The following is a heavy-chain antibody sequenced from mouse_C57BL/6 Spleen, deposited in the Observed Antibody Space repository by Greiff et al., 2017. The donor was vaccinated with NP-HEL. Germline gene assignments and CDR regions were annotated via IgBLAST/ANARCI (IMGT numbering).Heavy chain of an antibody. V-gene: IGHV5-6*02. Sequence: DVKLVESGGDLVKPGGSLKLSCAASGFTFSSYGMSWVRQTPDKRLEWVATISSGGSYTYYPDSVKGRFTISRDNAKNTLYLQMSSLKSEDTAMYYCARQGLRYYFDYWGQGTTLTVSS. CDR3: ARQGLRYYFDY. J-gene: IGHJ2*01. CDR1: GFTFSSYG. D-gene: IGHD1-1*01. CDR2: ISSGGSYT.